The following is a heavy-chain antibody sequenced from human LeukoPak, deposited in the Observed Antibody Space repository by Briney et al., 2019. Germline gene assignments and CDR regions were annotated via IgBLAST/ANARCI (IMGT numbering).Heavy chain of an antibody. CDR3: AKAENDIRTVAAANDP. J-gene: IGHJ5*02. Sequence: PGGSLRLSCAASGFTFSSYAMNWVRQAPGKGLEWASAISGSGGTTYYADSVKGRFTISRDNSKNTLYPQMNSLRAEDTAVYYCAKAENDIRTVAAANDPWGQGTLVTVSS. D-gene: IGHD6-13*01. CDR1: GFTFSSYA. V-gene: IGHV3-23*01. CDR2: ISGSGGTT.